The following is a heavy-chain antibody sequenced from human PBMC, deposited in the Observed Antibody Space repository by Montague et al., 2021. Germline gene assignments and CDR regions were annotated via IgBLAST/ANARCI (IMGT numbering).Heavy chain of an antibody. Sequence: SLRLSCAASGFTSSSYSMNWVRQAPGKGLEWVSYISSTSSTIYYADSVKGQFTISRDNAKNSLYLQLSSLRDEDTAVFYCARGWQFDPWGQGTLVTVSS. V-gene: IGHV3-48*02. J-gene: IGHJ5*02. CDR3: ARGWQFDP. CDR2: ISSTSSTI. D-gene: IGHD2-15*01. CDR1: GFTSSSYS.